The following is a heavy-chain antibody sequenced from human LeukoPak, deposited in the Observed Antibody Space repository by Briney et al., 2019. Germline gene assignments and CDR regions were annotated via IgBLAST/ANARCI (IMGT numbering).Heavy chain of an antibody. CDR3: ARGRWLQPWGYFDY. Sequence: GGSLRLSCTASGFTFSDYYMSWIRQAPGKGLEWLSYISSSGTTIHYADSVKGRFTVSRDNAKNSLYLQMNSLRADDTAVYYCARGRWLQPWGYFDYWGQGTLVTVSS. J-gene: IGHJ4*02. CDR1: GFTFSDYY. V-gene: IGHV3-11*01. D-gene: IGHD5-24*01. CDR2: ISSSGTTI.